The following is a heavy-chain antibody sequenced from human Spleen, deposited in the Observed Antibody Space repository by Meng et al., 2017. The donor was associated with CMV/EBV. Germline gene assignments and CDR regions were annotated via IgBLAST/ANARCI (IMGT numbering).Heavy chain of an antibody. V-gene: IGHV3-30*02. J-gene: IGHJ6*02. D-gene: IGHD1-14*01. Sequence: GGSLRLSCAASGFTFSSYGMHWVRQAPGKGLEWVAFIKSDGSYNINGDSVKGRFSISRDSDSNTVYLHMNSLRPEDAAVYFCARGTKYAMDAWGQGTTVTVSS. CDR1: GFTFSSYG. CDR2: IKSDGSYN. CDR3: ARGTKYAMDA.